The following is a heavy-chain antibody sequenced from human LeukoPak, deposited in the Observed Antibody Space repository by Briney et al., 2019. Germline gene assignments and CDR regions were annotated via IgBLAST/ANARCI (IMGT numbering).Heavy chain of an antibody. CDR1: GYSISTGYY. D-gene: IGHD2-15*01. J-gene: IGHJ4*02. CDR3: ARVAGVVAIRADY. Sequence: PSETLSLTCTVSGYSISTGYYWDWIRQPPGKGLEWIGTFYHGGSTYYNPSLKSRVTISVDTSKNQFSLKLSSVTAADTAVYYCARVAGVVAIRADYWGQGILVTVSS. V-gene: IGHV4-38-2*02. CDR2: FYHGGST.